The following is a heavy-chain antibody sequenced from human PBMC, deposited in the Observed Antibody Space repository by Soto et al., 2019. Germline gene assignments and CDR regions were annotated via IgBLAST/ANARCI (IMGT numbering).Heavy chain of an antibody. J-gene: IGHJ4*02. V-gene: IGHV2-5*02. CDR1: GFSLTTSGVG. Sequence: QITLNESGPTQVKPRQTLTLTCTFSGFSLTTSGVGVGCIRQSPGKAPEWLALIYWDDDKRYSPSLKSRLTITKATSKNQEVLTMADLDPADTATYYCAHRVLRTVFGLVTTTAIYFDFWGQGTPVAVSS. D-gene: IGHD3-3*01. CDR3: AHRVLRTVFGLVTTTAIYFDF. CDR2: IYWDDDK.